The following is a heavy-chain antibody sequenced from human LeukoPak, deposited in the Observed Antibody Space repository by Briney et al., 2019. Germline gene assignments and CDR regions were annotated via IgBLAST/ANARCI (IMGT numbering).Heavy chain of an antibody. V-gene: IGHV4-39*07. CDR3: ARDRVAGAYYYYYMDV. CDR1: GGSISSSSYY. CDR2: IYYSGST. D-gene: IGHD6-19*01. J-gene: IGHJ6*03. Sequence: SETLSLTCTVSGGSISSSSYYWGWIRQPPGKGLEWIGSIYYSGSTYYNPSLKSRVTISVDTSKNQFSLKLSSVTAADTAVYYCARDRVAGAYYYYYMDVWGKGTTVTVSS.